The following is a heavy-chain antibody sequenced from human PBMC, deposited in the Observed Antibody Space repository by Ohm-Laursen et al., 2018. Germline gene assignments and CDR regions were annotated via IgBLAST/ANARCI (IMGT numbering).Heavy chain of an antibody. V-gene: IGHV3-74*01. CDR2: INSDGSNT. CDR3: ARGNDMDV. CDR1: GFTFDDYG. Sequence: SLRLSCAASGFTFDDYGISWVRQAPGKGLVWVSRINSDGSNTNYADSVKGRFTISRDNAKNTLYLQMNSLRAEDAAVYYCARGNDMDVWGQGTTVTVSS. J-gene: IGHJ6*02.